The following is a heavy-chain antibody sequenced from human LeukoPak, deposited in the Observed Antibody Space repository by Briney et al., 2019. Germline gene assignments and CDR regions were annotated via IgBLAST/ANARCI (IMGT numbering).Heavy chain of an antibody. Sequence: PSQTLSLTCAVSGGSISSGGYSWSWIRQPPGKGLEWIGYIYHSGSTYCNPSLKSRVTISVDRSKNQFSLKLSSVTAADTAVYYCATGGYSYGFLDYWGQGTLVTVSS. D-gene: IGHD5-18*01. V-gene: IGHV4-30-2*01. CDR3: ATGGYSYGFLDY. CDR1: GGSISSGGYS. J-gene: IGHJ4*02. CDR2: IYHSGST.